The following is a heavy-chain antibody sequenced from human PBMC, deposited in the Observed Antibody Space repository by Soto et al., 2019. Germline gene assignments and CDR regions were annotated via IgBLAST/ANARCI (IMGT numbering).Heavy chain of an antibody. CDR1: GFSFSDYY. D-gene: IGHD3-22*01. Sequence: QVQLVESGGGLVNPGGPLRLSCEASGFSFSDYYMNWIRQAPGKGLEWISYISSSGAYTNYADSVRGRFTMSRDSAKNSLLLQMDGLRAEDTAVYYCARAKLVVEGRFDYWGQGTLVTVSS. J-gene: IGHJ4*02. V-gene: IGHV3-11*06. CDR3: ARAKLVVEGRFDY. CDR2: ISSSGAYT.